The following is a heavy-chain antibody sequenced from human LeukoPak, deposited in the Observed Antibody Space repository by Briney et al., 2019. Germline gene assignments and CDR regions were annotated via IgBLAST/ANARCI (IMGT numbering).Heavy chain of an antibody. D-gene: IGHD6-19*01. CDR3: ARGAVAGSIDY. J-gene: IGHJ4*02. V-gene: IGHV4-59*08. Sequence: SETLSLTCTVSGGSISSYYWSWIRQPPGKGLEWIGFISYTGSPNYSPSLKSRVTLSVDASKNQFSLRLSSVTAADTAVYYCARGAVAGSIDYWGQGTLVTVSS. CDR1: GGSISSYY. CDR2: ISYTGSP.